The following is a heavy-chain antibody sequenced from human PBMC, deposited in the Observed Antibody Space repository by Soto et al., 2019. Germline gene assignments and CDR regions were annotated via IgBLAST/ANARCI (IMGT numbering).Heavy chain of an antibody. CDR3: ARHSIAVRKNNWFDP. CDR2: VFYLGST. Sequence: ETLSLTCTVSGGSIISSDYYWGWVRQPPGKGMEWIGSVFYLGSTYYNPSLKSQVTMSVDTSKNQFSLKLTSVTAADTAIYYCARHSIAVRKNNWFDPWGQGTPVTVSS. D-gene: IGHD6-19*01. CDR1: GGSIISSDYY. V-gene: IGHV4-39*01. J-gene: IGHJ5*02.